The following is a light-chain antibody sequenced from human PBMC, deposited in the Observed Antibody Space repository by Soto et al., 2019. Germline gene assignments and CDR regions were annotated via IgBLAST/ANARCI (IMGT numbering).Light chain of an antibody. J-gene: IGKJ2*01. CDR3: QQRNNWS. CDR1: QSVGSY. Sequence: EIVLTQSPGTLSLSPGDGATLSCRASQSVGSYLAWYQQKSGQAPRLLIYDASNRATGIPARFSGSGSGTDFTLTISSLEPDDCGIYYCQQRNNWSFGQGTKLEIK. V-gene: IGKV3-11*01. CDR2: DAS.